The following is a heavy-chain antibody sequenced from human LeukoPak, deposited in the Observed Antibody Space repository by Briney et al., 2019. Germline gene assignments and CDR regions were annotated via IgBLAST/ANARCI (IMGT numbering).Heavy chain of an antibody. V-gene: IGHV3-7*01. CDR2: IMQDVSEK. Sequence: GGSLRLSCAASGFTFSSYWMSWVRQAPGKGLEWVANIMQDVSEKNYVDSVKGRFTISRDNAKNSLYLQMNSLRAEDTAVYYCAREGYYDSSGYYGRWGQGTLVTVSS. CDR3: AREGYYDSSGYYGR. CDR1: GFTFSSYW. D-gene: IGHD3-22*01. J-gene: IGHJ4*02.